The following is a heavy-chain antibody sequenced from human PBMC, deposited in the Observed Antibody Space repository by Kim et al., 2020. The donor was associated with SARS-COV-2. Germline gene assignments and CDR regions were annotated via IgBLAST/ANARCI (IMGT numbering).Heavy chain of an antibody. Sequence: GGSLRLSCAASGFTFDDYTMHWVRQAPGKGLEWVSLISWDGGSTYYADSVKGRFTISRDNSKNSLYLQMNSLRTEDTALYYCAKEKPTPFGFKRGGPFDYWGQGTLVTVSS. J-gene: IGHJ4*02. D-gene: IGHD3-10*01. CDR1: GFTFDDYT. V-gene: IGHV3-43*01. CDR2: ISWDGGST. CDR3: AKEKPTPFGFKRGGPFDY.